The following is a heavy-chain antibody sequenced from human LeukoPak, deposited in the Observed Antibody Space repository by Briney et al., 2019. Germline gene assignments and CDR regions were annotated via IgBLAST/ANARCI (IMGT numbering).Heavy chain of an antibody. J-gene: IGHJ4*02. CDR3: AKEEIRHFDFDC. CDR2: ISDSGGAT. D-gene: IGHD3-3*02. V-gene: IGHV3-23*01. CDR1: GFTFSSSA. Sequence: GGSLRLSCAASGFTFSSSAMSWVRQAPGKVLEWVSVISDSGGATNYADSVKGRFTISRDNSKNTLYLQMNSLRAEDTAVYYCAKEEIRHFDFDCWGQGTLVTVSS.